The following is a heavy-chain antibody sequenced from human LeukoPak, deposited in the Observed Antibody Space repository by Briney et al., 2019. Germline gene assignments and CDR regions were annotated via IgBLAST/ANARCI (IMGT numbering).Heavy chain of an antibody. CDR3: ARGGAAADPANWFDP. CDR1: GGTFSSYA. Sequence: ASVKVSCKASGGTFSSYAISWVRQAPGQGLEWMGGIIPIFGTANYAQKFQGRVTITADEFTSTAYMELSSLRSEDTAVYYCARGGAAADPANWFDPWGQGTLVTVSS. V-gene: IGHV1-69*13. CDR2: IIPIFGTA. D-gene: IGHD6-13*01. J-gene: IGHJ5*02.